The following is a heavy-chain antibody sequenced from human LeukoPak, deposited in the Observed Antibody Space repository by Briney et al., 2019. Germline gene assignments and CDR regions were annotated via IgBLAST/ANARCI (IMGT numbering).Heavy chain of an antibody. J-gene: IGHJ4*02. CDR1: GFTFNSYG. V-gene: IGHV3-30*18. D-gene: IGHD6-19*01. Sequence: GGSLRLSCAASGFTFNSYGMHWVRQAPGKGLEWVAIISYDGSNKYYADSVKGRFTISRDNSKNTLYLQMNSLRAEDTAVYYCAKVPHSSGWYYFDYWGQGTLVTVSS. CDR2: ISYDGSNK. CDR3: AKVPHSSGWYYFDY.